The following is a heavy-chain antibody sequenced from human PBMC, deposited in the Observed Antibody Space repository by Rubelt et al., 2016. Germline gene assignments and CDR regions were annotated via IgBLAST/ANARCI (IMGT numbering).Heavy chain of an antibody. Sequence: SLTCAVSGGSINDNNWWSWVRQPPGKGLEWIWEISHSGSTSYNPSLQSRVTISMDKSMHHFSLRLSPVTAADTAVYYCARNSIGWSQMDYWGQGTQVTVSS. J-gene: IGHJ4*02. CDR1: GGSINDNNW. V-gene: IGHV4-4*02. D-gene: IGHD6-19*01. CDR2: ISHSGST. CDR3: ARNSIGWSQMDY.